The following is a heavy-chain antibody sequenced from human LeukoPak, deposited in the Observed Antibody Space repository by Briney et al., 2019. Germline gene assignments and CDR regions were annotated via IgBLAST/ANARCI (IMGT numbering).Heavy chain of an antibody. Sequence: ASVKVSCKASGYTFTSYGISWVRQARGQGLEWMGWISAYNGNTNYAQKLQGRVTMTTDTSTSTAYMELRSLRSDDTAVYYCARDLSEIWPLDYWGQGTLVTVSS. CDR2: ISAYNGNT. CDR1: GYTFTSYG. J-gene: IGHJ4*02. CDR3: ARDLSEIWPLDY. V-gene: IGHV1-18*01. D-gene: IGHD2/OR15-2a*01.